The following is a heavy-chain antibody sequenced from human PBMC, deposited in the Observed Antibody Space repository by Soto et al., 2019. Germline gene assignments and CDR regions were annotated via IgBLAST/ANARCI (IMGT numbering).Heavy chain of an antibody. Sequence: QVQLQESGPGLVKPSQTLSLNCSVSGGSINTDDYYWSWIRQHAGQGLEWNGYIFYSGTTYYNPSLKNGNSLSMRTSKDPFSLEMSSGTSTDSAIDFIARVPGDDLDIRGQGTMVTVSS. J-gene: IGHJ3*02. V-gene: IGHV4-30-4*08. D-gene: IGHD3-10*01. CDR3: ARVPGDDLDI. CDR1: GGSINTDDYY. CDR2: IFYSGTT.